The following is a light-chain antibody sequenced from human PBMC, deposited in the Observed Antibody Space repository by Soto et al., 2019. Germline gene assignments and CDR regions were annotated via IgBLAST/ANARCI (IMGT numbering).Light chain of an antibody. CDR1: QTITGTY. CDR3: QNFNTSPRT. J-gene: IGKJ1*01. Sequence: EVVLTQSPGTLSLSPGERATLSCRASQTITGTYLAWYQQKPGQAPRLLIYSASTRATGIPDRFSGGGSGTDFNLNISRLEPEDFAVYYCQNFNTSPRTFGQGTKV. CDR2: SAS. V-gene: IGKV3-20*01.